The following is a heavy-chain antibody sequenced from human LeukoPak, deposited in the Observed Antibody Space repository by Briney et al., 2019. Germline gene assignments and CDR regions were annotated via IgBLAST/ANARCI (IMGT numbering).Heavy chain of an antibody. D-gene: IGHD6-19*01. CDR1: EFTFSNYG. Sequence: PGGSLRLSCAASEFTFSNYGMSWVRQAPGKGKGLEWVSGISGGGGGTYYADSVKGRFTISRDDSKNRLYLRMNSLRAEDTAVYYCAKGRYTSGRNFDHWGQGTLVTVSS. J-gene: IGHJ4*02. CDR3: AKGRYTSGRNFDH. V-gene: IGHV3-23*01. CDR2: ISGGGGGT.